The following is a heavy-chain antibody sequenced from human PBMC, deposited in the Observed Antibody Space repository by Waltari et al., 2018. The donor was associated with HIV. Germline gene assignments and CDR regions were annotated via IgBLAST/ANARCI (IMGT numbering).Heavy chain of an antibody. V-gene: IGHV3-33*01. CDR1: GFTFGNYG. D-gene: IGHD5-18*01. CDR2: IWYYGRNK. Sequence: QVKLVESGGGVVQPGKSVRLSCAASGFTFGNYGMHWVRQAPGKGLEWVAIIWYYGRNKFYADSVKGRFTISRDNSRNTVYLQMDSVRVDDTAVYYCASGYGGRNFDFWGPGTPVSVSS. J-gene: IGHJ4*02. CDR3: ASGYGGRNFDF.